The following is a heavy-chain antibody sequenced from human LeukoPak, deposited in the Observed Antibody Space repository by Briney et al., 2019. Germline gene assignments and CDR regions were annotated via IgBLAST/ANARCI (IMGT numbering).Heavy chain of an antibody. V-gene: IGHV1-2*02. CDR2: INPNSGGT. CDR1: GGTFSSYA. D-gene: IGHD6-6*01. CDR3: ARDQSTSYSSSYNFDY. J-gene: IGHJ4*02. Sequence: ASVKVSCKASGGTFSSYAISWVRQAPGQGLEWMGWINPNSGGTKYAQKFQGRVTMTRDTPISTAYMELSSLNSDDTAVYYCARDQSTSYSSSYNFDYWGQGTLVTVSS.